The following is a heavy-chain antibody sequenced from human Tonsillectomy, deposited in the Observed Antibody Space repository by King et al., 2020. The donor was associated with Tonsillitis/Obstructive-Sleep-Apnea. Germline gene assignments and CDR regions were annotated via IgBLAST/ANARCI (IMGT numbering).Heavy chain of an antibody. CDR3: ASRQDYGGINWFDP. D-gene: IGHD4-23*01. Sequence: QLVQSGGGLVQPGGSLRLSSAASGFTFSSYWMSWVRQAPGKGLEWVANIKQDGSEKYYVDSVKGRFTISRDNAKNSLYLQMNSLRAEDTAVYYCASRQDYGGINWFDPWGQGTLVTVSS. J-gene: IGHJ5*02. CDR1: GFTFSSYW. CDR2: IKQDGSEK. V-gene: IGHV3-7*01.